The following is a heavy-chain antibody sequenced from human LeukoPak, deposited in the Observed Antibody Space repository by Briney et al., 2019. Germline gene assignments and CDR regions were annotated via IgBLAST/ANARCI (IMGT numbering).Heavy chain of an antibody. Sequence: PSETLSLTCAVYGGSFSGYYWSRIGKPPGKGLEWIGEINHSGSTNYNPSLKSRVTISVDTSKNQFSLKLSSVTAADTAVYYCASRDTAMANRNSGQGTLVAVSS. D-gene: IGHD5-18*01. CDR3: ASRDTAMANRN. V-gene: IGHV4-34*01. J-gene: IGHJ4*02. CDR2: INHSGST. CDR1: GGSFSGYY.